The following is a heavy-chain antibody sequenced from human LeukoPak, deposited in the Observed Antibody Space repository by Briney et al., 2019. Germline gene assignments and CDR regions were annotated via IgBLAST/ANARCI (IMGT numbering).Heavy chain of an antibody. CDR1: GDTLSELT. V-gene: IGHV1-24*01. Sequence: ASVKVSFKGSGDTLSELTMHWVRQAPGKGLEWMGGFDPGAGEILYAQQFQGRVTIIEDTSTDTAYKELTSLRSEDSGVYFCAAGGIYSLLDYWGEGTLVTVSS. D-gene: IGHD3-10*01. CDR2: FDPGAGEI. J-gene: IGHJ4*02. CDR3: AAGGIYSLLDY.